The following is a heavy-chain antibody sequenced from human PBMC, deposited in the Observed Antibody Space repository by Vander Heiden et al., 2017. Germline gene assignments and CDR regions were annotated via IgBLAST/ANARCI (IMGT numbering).Heavy chain of an antibody. J-gene: IGHJ6*02. Sequence: QVQLVQSGAEVKTPGSSVKVSCKASGGTFSSYAISWVRQAPGQGLEWMGGIIPIFGTANYAQKFQGRVTITADESTSTAYMELSSLRSEDTAVYYCASRGGYSSGWYDYYYYGMDVWGQGTTVTVSS. CDR1: GGTFSSYA. V-gene: IGHV1-69*01. CDR2: IIPIFGTA. CDR3: ASRGGYSSGWYDYYYYGMDV. D-gene: IGHD6-19*01.